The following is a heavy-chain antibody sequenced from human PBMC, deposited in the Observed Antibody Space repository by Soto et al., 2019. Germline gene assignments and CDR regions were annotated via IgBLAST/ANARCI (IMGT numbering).Heavy chain of an antibody. CDR3: ARSVRSWGDTFDI. V-gene: IGHV4-39*02. D-gene: IGHD3-16*01. J-gene: IGHJ3*02. Sequence: SETLSLTCIVSGGSISSSNYYWGWIRQPPGKGLEWFGNIFYGGRTYYNPSLKSRVTISVDTSKNHFSLSLNSVTAADTAVYFCARSVRSWGDTFDIWGRGTMVTVSS. CDR2: IFYGGRT. CDR1: GGSISSSNYY.